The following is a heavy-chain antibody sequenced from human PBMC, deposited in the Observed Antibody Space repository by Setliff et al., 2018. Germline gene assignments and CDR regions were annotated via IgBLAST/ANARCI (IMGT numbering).Heavy chain of an antibody. Sequence: ASVKVSCKASGYTFITYSIHWVRQAPGKGLGWSGGFDPEDGETIYAQKFQGRVTMTEDTSTDTAYMALSSLRSEDTAVYYCATKRLYYNFWSGYSSADAFDIWGQGTMVTVSS. V-gene: IGHV1-24*01. J-gene: IGHJ3*02. D-gene: IGHD3-3*01. CDR2: FDPEDGET. CDR3: ATKRLYYNFWSGYSSADAFDI. CDR1: GYTFITYS.